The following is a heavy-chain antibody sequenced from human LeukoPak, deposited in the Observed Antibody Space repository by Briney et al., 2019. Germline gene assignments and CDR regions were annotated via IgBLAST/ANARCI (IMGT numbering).Heavy chain of an antibody. D-gene: IGHD2-2*03. V-gene: IGHV2-5*01. CDR1: GFSLSTSGVG. CDR2: TYWNDDQ. Sequence: SGPTLVKPTQTLTLTCTFSGFSLSTSGVGVAWMRQSPGQAPEWLAVTYWNDDQRYSPSLESRLTITKDTSKNQVVLTMTNMDPADTATYHCAHNGLYHWGQGTLVTVSS. J-gene: IGHJ5*02. CDR3: AHNGLYH.